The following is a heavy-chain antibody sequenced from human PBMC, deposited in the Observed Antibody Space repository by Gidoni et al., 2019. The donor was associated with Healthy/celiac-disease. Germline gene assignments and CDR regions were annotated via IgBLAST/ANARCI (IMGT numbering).Heavy chain of an antibody. J-gene: IGHJ4*02. CDR3: AKGAAAGTIFDY. Sequence: EVQLLESGGGLVQPGGSLRLSCAASGFTFSSYAMSWVRQAPGKGLGCVSAISGSGGSTYYADSVKGRFTISRDNSKNTLYLQMNSLRAEDTAVYYCAKGAAAGTIFDYWGQGTLVTVSS. D-gene: IGHD6-13*01. CDR2: ISGSGGST. CDR1: GFTFSSYA. V-gene: IGHV3-23*01.